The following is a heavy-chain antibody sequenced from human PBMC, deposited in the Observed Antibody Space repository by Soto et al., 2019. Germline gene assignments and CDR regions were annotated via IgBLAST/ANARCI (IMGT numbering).Heavy chain of an antibody. D-gene: IGHD6-19*01. V-gene: IGHV1-69*01. Sequence: QVHLVQSGAEVKKPGSSVKVSCKASGGTFSTSGISWVRQAPGQGLEWVGRFVPLLGTLTYAQRFQGRVTITADESTSTAYMELSSLRSEDTAVYYCAREFSSGWAGYWGQGTLVAVSS. CDR3: AREFSSGWAGY. J-gene: IGHJ4*02. CDR2: FVPLLGTL. CDR1: GGTFSTSG.